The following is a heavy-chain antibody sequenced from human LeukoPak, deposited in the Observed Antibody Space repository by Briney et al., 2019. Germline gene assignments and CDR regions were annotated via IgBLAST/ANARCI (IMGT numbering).Heavy chain of an antibody. CDR1: GRPISSGGYS. J-gene: IGHJ4*02. CDR2: IYYSGST. D-gene: IGHD3-9*01. Sequence: PSETLSLTCTVSGRPISSGGYSWSWIRQHPGKGLEWIGYIYYSGSTYYNPTLKSRVTISVDTSKNQFSLELSAVTAADTAVYYCARGNGYFDWLLSEGYFDYWGQGTLVTVSS. V-gene: IGHV4-31*03. CDR3: ARGNGYFDWLLSEGYFDY.